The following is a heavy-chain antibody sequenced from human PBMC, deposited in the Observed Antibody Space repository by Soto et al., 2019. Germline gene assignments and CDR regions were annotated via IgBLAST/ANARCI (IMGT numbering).Heavy chain of an antibody. D-gene: IGHD3-9*01. CDR3: ARESSRYDISFYYFDY. J-gene: IGHJ4*02. Sequence: QVQLVQSGAEVKKPGSSVKVSCKASGGTFSSYAISWVRQAPGQGLEWMGGIIPIVGTANYAQKFQGRVTITADEPTSTAYRELSSLRSEDTGVYYCARESSRYDISFYYFDYSGQGTLVTVSS. CDR2: IIPIVGTA. CDR1: GGTFSSYA. V-gene: IGHV1-69*01.